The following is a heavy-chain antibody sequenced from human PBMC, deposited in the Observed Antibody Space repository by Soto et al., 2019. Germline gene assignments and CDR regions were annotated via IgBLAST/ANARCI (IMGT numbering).Heavy chain of an antibody. CDR2: FDPEDGET. J-gene: IGHJ5*02. V-gene: IGHV1-24*01. D-gene: IGHD2-21*01. CDR1: GYTLTELS. Sequence: QVQLVQSGAEVKKPGASVKVSCKVSGYTLTELSMHWVRQAPGKGLEWMGGFDPEDGETIYAQKVQGRVTMTEDKSTDTDYMELSSLRSEDTAVDYCAHCDWESGWFDPWGQGTLVTVSS. CDR3: AHCDWESGWFDP.